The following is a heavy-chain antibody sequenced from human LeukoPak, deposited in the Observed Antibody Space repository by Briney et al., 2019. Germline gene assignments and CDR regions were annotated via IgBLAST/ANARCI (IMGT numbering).Heavy chain of an antibody. CDR1: GFTFTNYG. Sequence: SVKVSCKASGFTFTNYGLTWVRQAPGQGLEWMGWIRAYNGNTNYAQKLQGRVTMTTDTSTSAAYMELTSLRSDDTAVYYCARGVRDGMDVWGQGTTVTVSS. CDR3: ARGVRDGMDV. V-gene: IGHV1-18*01. J-gene: IGHJ6*02. D-gene: IGHD3-10*01. CDR2: IRAYNGNT.